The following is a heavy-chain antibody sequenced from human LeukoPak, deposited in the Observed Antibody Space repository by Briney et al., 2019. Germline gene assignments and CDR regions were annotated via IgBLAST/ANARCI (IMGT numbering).Heavy chain of an antibody. V-gene: IGHV3-33*01. CDR2: IWYDGSNK. CDR3: ARGTRQLSFDY. J-gene: IGHJ4*02. Sequence: GGSLRLSCAASGFTFSSYGMHWVRQAPGKGLEWVAVIWYDGSNKYYADSVKGRFTISRDNSKNTLYLRMNSLRAEDTAVYYCARGTRQLSFDYWGQGTLVTVSS. D-gene: IGHD6-6*01. CDR1: GFTFSSYG.